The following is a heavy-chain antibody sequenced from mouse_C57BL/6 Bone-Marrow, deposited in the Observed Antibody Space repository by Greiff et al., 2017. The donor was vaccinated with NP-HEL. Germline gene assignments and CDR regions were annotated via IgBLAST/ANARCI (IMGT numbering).Heavy chain of an antibody. Sequence: VQLQQPGAELVMPGASVKLSCKASGYTFTSYWMHWVKQRPGQGLEWIGEIDPSDSYTNYNQKFKGKSTLTVDQSSSTAYMQLSSLTSEDSAVYYCARTIYYGNYVYAMDYWGQGTSVTIAS. D-gene: IGHD2-1*01. CDR1: GYTFTSYW. V-gene: IGHV1-69*01. CDR3: ARTIYYGNYVYAMDY. CDR2: IDPSDSYT. J-gene: IGHJ4*01.